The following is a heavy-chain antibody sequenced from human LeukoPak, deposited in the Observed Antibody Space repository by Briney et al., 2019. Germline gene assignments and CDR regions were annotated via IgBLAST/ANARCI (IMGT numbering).Heavy chain of an antibody. D-gene: IGHD3-22*01. V-gene: IGHV4-34*01. Sequence: SETLSLTCTVSGGSISSYYWSWIRQPPGKGLEWIGEINHSGSTNYNPSLKSRVTISVDTSKNQFSLKLSSVTAADTAVYYCARGDRTDTYYYDSSGSRPFDYWGQGTLVTVSS. CDR1: GGSISSYY. CDR2: INHSGST. J-gene: IGHJ4*02. CDR3: ARGDRTDTYYYDSSGSRPFDY.